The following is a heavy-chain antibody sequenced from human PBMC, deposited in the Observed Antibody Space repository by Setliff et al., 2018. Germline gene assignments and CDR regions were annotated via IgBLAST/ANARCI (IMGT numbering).Heavy chain of an antibody. CDR1: GGSISSSSYY. V-gene: IGHV4-39*07. Sequence: SETLSLTCTVSGGSISSSSYYWGWIRQPPGKGLEWIGSIYYSGSTYYNPSLKSRVTISVDTSKNQFSLKLSSVTAEDTAVYYCARDPVALDYWGQGTLVTVSS. CDR2: IYYSGST. D-gene: IGHD6-19*01. J-gene: IGHJ4*02. CDR3: ARDPVALDY.